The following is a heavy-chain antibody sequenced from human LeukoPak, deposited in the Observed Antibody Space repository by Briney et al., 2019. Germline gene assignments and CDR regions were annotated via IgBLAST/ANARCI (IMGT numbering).Heavy chain of an antibody. V-gene: IGHV4-59*02. J-gene: IGHJ6*02. CDR1: GGSVSSYY. D-gene: IGHD1-26*01. Sequence: SETLSLTCTVSGGSVSSYYWSWIRQPPGKGLEWIGYIYYSGSTNYNPSLKSRVTISVDTSKNQFSLKLSSVTAADTAVYYCASWEGYYYGMDVWGQGTTVTVSS. CDR3: ASWEGYYYGMDV. CDR2: IYYSGST.